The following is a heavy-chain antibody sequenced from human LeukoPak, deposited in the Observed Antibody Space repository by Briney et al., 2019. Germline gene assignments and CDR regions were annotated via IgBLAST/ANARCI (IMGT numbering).Heavy chain of an antibody. Sequence: GGSLRLSCAASGFTFSSYAMSWAPQAPGKGLVWVSAISGSGGSTYYADSVKGRLTISRDHSKNTLYLQMNSLRAEDTAVYYGAKVIRENYGNFDDWGQGTLVTVSS. J-gene: IGHJ4*02. CDR3: AKVIRENYGNFDD. CDR1: GFTFSSYA. V-gene: IGHV3-23*01. CDR2: ISGSGGST. D-gene: IGHD1-7*01.